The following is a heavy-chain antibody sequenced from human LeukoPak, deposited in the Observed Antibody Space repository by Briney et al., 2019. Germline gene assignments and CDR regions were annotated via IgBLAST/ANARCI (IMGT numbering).Heavy chain of an antibody. D-gene: IGHD4-17*01. V-gene: IGHV3-7*01. CDR3: ARTTVTGDYDWFDP. CDR1: GFTFSSYW. Sequence: GGSLRLSCAASGFTFSSYWMSWVRLAPGKGLEWVANIKQDGSEKYYVDSVKGRFTISRDNAKNSLYLQMNSLRAEDTAVYYCARTTVTGDYDWFDPWGQGTLVTVSS. CDR2: IKQDGSEK. J-gene: IGHJ5*02.